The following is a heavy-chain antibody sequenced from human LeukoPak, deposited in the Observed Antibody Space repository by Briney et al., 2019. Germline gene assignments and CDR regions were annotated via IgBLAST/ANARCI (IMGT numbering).Heavy chain of an antibody. J-gene: IGHJ6*03. V-gene: IGHV4-39*07. CDR1: GDSISSSGYY. CDR2: IYYGGTS. CDR3: ASSSRTRPPYYMDV. D-gene: IGHD1/OR15-1a*01. Sequence: SETLSLTCTVSGDSISSSGYYWGWLRQSPAKGLEWIGSIYYGGTSYYNPSLKSRVTISVDTSKNQFSLKLSSVTAADTAVYYCASSSRTRPPYYMDVWGKGTTVTVSS.